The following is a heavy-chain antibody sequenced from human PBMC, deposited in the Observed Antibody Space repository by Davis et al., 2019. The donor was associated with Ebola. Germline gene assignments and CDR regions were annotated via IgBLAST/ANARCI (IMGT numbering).Heavy chain of an antibody. V-gene: IGHV3-30-3*01. CDR2: ISYDGNIK. CDR3: GRGMLSFDY. J-gene: IGHJ4*02. Sequence: PGGSLRLSCAASGFSFRSYAMHWVRQAPGKGLEWGALISYDGNIKYYADSVKGRFTISRDNAKNSLYLQMNSLRAEDTALYYCGRGMLSFDYWGQGTLVTVSS. CDR1: GFSFRSYA. D-gene: IGHD2-8*01.